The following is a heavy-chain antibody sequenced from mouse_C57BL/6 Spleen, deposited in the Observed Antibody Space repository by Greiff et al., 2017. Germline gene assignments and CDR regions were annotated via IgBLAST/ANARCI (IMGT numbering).Heavy chain of an antibody. Sequence: QVQLQQPGAELVRPGTSVKLSCKASGYTFTSYWMHWVKQRPGQGLEWIGVIDPSDSYTNYNQKFKGKATLTVDTSSSTAYMLLSSLTSEDSAVYYCARSDSSGSAWFAYWGQGTLVTVSA. CDR1: GYTFTSYW. CDR2: IDPSDSYT. CDR3: ARSDSSGSAWFAY. J-gene: IGHJ3*01. D-gene: IGHD3-2*02. V-gene: IGHV1-59*01.